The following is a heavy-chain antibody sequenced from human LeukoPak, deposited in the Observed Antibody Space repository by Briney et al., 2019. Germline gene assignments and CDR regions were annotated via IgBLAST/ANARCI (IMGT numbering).Heavy chain of an antibody. CDR1: GGTFSSYA. D-gene: IGHD3-22*01. V-gene: IGHV1-69*13. CDR3: ARDHYYDRIRSRAFDI. CDR2: IIPIFGTA. J-gene: IGHJ3*02. Sequence: SVTVSCKASGGTFSSYAISWVRQTPGQGLEWMGGIIPIFGTANYAQKFQGRVTITADESTSTAYMELSSLRSEDTAVYYCARDHYYDRIRSRAFDIWGQGTMVTVSS.